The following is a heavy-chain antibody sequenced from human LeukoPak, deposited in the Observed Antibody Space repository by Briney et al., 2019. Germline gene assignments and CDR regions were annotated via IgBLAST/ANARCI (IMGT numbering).Heavy chain of an antibody. V-gene: IGHV4-39*07. CDR1: GDSISSGYYF. Sequence: PSETLSLTCTVSGDSISSGYYFWGWMRQPPGKGLEWIGEIHHGGNTYYNPSLRSRVTLSVDTSKNQFSLKLSSVTAADTAVYYCARDFKRTVCSGGSCYSGWFDPWGQGTLVTVSS. J-gene: IGHJ5*02. CDR2: IHHGGNT. CDR3: ARDFKRTVCSGGSCYSGWFDP. D-gene: IGHD2-15*01.